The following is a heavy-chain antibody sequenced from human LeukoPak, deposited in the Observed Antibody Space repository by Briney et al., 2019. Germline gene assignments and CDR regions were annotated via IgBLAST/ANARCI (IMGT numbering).Heavy chain of an antibody. Sequence: GASVKVSCKASGYTFTSYDINWVRQATGQGLGWMGWMNPNSGNTGYAQKFQGRVTMTRDTSISTAYMELSRLRSDDTAVYYCARDAPIDYGDYVPSDYWGQGTLVTVSS. V-gene: IGHV1-8*02. D-gene: IGHD4-17*01. CDR2: MNPNSGNT. CDR1: GYTFTSYD. CDR3: ARDAPIDYGDYVPSDY. J-gene: IGHJ4*02.